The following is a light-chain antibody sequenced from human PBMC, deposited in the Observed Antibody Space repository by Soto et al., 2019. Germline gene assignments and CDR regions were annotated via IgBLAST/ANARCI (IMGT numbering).Light chain of an antibody. CDR3: QRRSNWPLLT. J-gene: IGKJ4*01. V-gene: IGKV3-11*02. Sequence: IVLTQSQATLSLSPGERATLSCWASQSVSRYLAWDQQKPGQAPRLLLYDASSRASNIPARFSGSGSGRDFTLTISSLEPEYFAVYYCQRRSNWPLLTFGGGTKVEIK. CDR2: DAS. CDR1: QSVSRY.